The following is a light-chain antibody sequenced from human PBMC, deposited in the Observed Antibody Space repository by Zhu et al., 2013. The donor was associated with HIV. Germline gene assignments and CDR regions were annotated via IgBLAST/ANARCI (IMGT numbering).Light chain of an antibody. Sequence: TQSPGTLSLSPGERATLSCRASQSVRSTCLAWYQQKPGKAPKLLIYAASTLQTGVPSRFSGSGFGTEFTLTISGLQPDDFATYYCQQYSDYSWMFGQGTKVEIK. CDR1: QSVRSTC. J-gene: IGKJ1*01. CDR3: QQYSDYSWM. V-gene: IGKV1-5*01. CDR2: AAS.